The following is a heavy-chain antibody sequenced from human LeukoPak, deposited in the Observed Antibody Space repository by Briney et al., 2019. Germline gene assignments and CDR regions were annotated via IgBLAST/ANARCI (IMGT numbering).Heavy chain of an antibody. CDR2: INHRGST. J-gene: IGHJ4*02. Sequence: PSETLSLTCAVYGGSFSGYYWSWIRQPPGKGLEWIGEINHRGSTNYNPSLKSRVTMSVDTSSNQFSLKVNSVTAADSAVYYCARPYSSGRSLPYYFDYWGQGTLVTVSS. V-gene: IGHV4-34*01. CDR3: ARPYSSGRSLPYYFDY. D-gene: IGHD6-19*01. CDR1: GGSFSGYY.